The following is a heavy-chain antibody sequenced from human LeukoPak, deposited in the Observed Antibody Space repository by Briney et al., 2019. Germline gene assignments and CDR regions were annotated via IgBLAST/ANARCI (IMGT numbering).Heavy chain of an antibody. D-gene: IGHD6-13*01. CDR3: ARVGSSWYFDY. Sequence: SETLSLTCTVSGGSISSYYWSWIRHPPGKGLEWIGYIYYSGSTNYSPSLKSRVTISVDTSKNQFSLKLSSVTAADTAVYYCARVGSSWYFDYWGQGTLVTVSS. J-gene: IGHJ4*02. CDR2: IYYSGST. CDR1: GGSISSYY. V-gene: IGHV4-59*01.